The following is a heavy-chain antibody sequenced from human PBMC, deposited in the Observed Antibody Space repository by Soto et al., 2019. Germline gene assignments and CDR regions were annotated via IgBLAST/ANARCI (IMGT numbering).Heavy chain of an antibody. CDR3: ARGVSSGYYRFDP. J-gene: IGHJ5*02. CDR2: IIPIFGTA. D-gene: IGHD3-22*01. V-gene: IGHV1-69*13. Sequence: SVKVSCKASGGTFSSYAISWVRQAPGQGLEWIGGIIPIFGTANYAQKFQGRVTITADESTSTAYMELSSLRSEDTAVYYCARGVSSGYYRFDPWGQGTLVTVSS. CDR1: GGTFSSYA.